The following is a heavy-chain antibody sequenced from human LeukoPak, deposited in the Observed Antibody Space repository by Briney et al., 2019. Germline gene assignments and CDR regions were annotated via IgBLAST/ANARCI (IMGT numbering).Heavy chain of an antibody. D-gene: IGHD3-22*01. CDR3: ARVGGDDSTGHYSVDY. CDR1: GYSITSTYW. J-gene: IGHJ4*02. CDR2: LHHSGST. Sequence: PSETLSLTCAVSGYSITSTYWWGWIRQTPGRGLEWIGSLHHSGSTSYNPSLKSRVTISVDTSKNQFSLRLKSVTAADTAVYYCARVGGDDSTGHYSVDYWGQGTLVTVSS. V-gene: IGHV4-38-2*01.